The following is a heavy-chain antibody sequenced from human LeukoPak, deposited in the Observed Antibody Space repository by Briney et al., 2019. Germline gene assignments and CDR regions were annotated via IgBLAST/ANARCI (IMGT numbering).Heavy chain of an antibody. CDR1: NDSIILGDYY. J-gene: IGHJ5*02. D-gene: IGHD3-3*01. V-gene: IGHV4-30-4*08. CDR2: IYYSGST. CDR3: ARASGVVISGGWFDP. Sequence: ASQTLSLTCTVSNDSIILGDYYWTWIRQPPGKGLEWIGYIYYSGSTYYNPSLKSRVTISVDTSKNQFSLKLTSMAAADTAVYYCARASGVVISGGWFDPWGQGTLVTVSS.